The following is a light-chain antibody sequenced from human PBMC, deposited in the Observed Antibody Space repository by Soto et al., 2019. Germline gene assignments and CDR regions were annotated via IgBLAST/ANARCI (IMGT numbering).Light chain of an antibody. CDR3: CSYTSSGTRV. CDR1: SSDVGGYDF. Sequence: QSALAQPASVSGSPGQSITISCTGTSSDVGGYDFVSWYQHHPAKAPKLLIYEVTIRPSGVSYRFSASKTGNTAALTISGLQAEDEADYYCCSYTSSGTRVFGGGTKLTVL. V-gene: IGLV2-14*01. J-gene: IGLJ3*02. CDR2: EVT.